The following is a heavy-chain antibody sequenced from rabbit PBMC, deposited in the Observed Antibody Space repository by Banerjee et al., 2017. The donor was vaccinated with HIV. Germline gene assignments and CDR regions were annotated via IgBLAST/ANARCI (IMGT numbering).Heavy chain of an antibody. V-gene: IGHV1S40*01. D-gene: IGHD8-1*01. Sequence: QSLEESGGDLVKPGASLTLTCTASGFSFSSTDYMCWVRQAPGKGLEWIACIYGGSSGSTYYASWAKGRFTISKTSSTTVTLQMTSLTAADTATYFCARYVDSYYTYLYLWGPGTLVTVS. CDR2: IYGGSSGST. CDR1: GFSFSSTDY. J-gene: IGHJ4*01. CDR3: ARYVDSYYTYLYL.